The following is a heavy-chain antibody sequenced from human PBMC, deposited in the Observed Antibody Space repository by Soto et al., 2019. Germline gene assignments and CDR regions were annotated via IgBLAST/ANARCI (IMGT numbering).Heavy chain of an antibody. V-gene: IGHV1-18*04. CDR2: ISAYNGNT. Sequence: ASVKVSCKASGYTFTSYVISWVLQAPGQGLDWMGWISAYNGNTNYAQKLQGRVTMTTDTSTSTAYMELRSLGSDDTAVYYCARDSAYCGGDCYSNWFDPWGQGTLVTVSS. J-gene: IGHJ5*02. D-gene: IGHD2-21*02. CDR3: ARDSAYCGGDCYSNWFDP. CDR1: GYTFTSYV.